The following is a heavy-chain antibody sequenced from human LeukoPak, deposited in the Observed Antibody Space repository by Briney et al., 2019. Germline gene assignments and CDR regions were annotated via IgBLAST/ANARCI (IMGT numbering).Heavy chain of an antibody. CDR2: ISSSSSYI. D-gene: IGHD1-26*01. V-gene: IGHV3-21*01. Sequence: NPGGSLRLSCAASGFTFSSYEMNWVRQAPGKGLEWVSSISSSSSYIYYADSVKGRFTISRDNAKNSLYLQMNSLRAEDTAVYHCARDEAYSGSLSVGYYYYYMDVWGKGTTVTISS. CDR1: GFTFSSYE. J-gene: IGHJ6*03. CDR3: ARDEAYSGSLSVGYYYYYMDV.